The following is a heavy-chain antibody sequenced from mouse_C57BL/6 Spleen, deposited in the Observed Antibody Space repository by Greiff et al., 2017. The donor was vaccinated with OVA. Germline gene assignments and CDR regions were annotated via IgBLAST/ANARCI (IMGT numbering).Heavy chain of an antibody. V-gene: IGHV1-4*01. D-gene: IGHD1-1*01. CDR1: GYTFTSYT. CDR3: ARGDYGSSPYYAMDY. J-gene: IGHJ4*01. Sequence: VQLKESGAELARPGASVKMSCKASGYTFTSYTMHWVKQRPGQGLEWIGYINPSSGYTKYNQKFKDKATLTADKSSSTAYMQLSSLTSEDSAVYYCARGDYGSSPYYAMDYWGQGTSVTVSS. CDR2: INPSSGYT.